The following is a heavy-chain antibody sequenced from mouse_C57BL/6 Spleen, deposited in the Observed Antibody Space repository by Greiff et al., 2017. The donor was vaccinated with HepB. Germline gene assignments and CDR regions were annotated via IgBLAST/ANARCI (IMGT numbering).Heavy chain of an antibody. V-gene: IGHV5-6*01. CDR3: ARQLRQNYAMDY. Sequence: VESGGDLVKPGGSLKLSCAASGFTFSSYGMSWVRQTPDKRLEWVATISSGGSYTYYPDSVKGRFTISRDNAKNTLYLQMSSLKSEDTAMYYCARQLRQNYAMDYWGQGTSVTVSS. CDR2: ISSGGSYT. CDR1: GFTFSSYG. J-gene: IGHJ4*01. D-gene: IGHD6-1*01.